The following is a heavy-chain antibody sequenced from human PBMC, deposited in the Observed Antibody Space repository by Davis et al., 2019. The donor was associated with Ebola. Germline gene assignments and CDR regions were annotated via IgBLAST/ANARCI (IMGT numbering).Heavy chain of an antibody. CDR2: ISWNGDYI. J-gene: IGHJ6*04. CDR1: GFTFSDYA. D-gene: IGHD1-1*01. CDR3: AKDIRTGQGYYYGMDV. Sequence: SLKISCAASGFTFSDYAMIWVRQAPGKGLEWVSGISWNGDYIAYGDSVKGRFTISRGNAKTSLYLQMNSLRVEDTALYFCAKDIRTGQGYYYGMDVLGKGTTVTVSS. V-gene: IGHV3-9*01.